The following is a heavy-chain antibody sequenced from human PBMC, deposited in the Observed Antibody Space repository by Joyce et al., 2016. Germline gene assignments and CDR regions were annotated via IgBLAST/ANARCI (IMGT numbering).Heavy chain of an antibody. J-gene: IGHJ4*02. CDR1: GYTFTGHY. V-gene: IGHV1-2*02. CDR3: ARGDPLAGLLSGLGY. Sequence: QVQLVQSGAEVEKPEASVKVSCKASGYTFTGHYLHWVRQVSGKGLEWMGWMNPKSRGTKYTQKFQGRVTMTRDMSSNTAYRELSRLRSDDTAVYYCARGDPLAGLLSGLGYWGQGTLVTVSS. D-gene: IGHD2-15*01. CDR2: MNPKSRGT.